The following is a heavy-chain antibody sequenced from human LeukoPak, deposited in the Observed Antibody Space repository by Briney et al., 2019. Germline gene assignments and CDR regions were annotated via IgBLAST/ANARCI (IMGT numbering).Heavy chain of an antibody. CDR1: GFSVSTNY. D-gene: IGHD3-3*01. V-gene: IGHV3-66*01. CDR2: IYSDDST. Sequence: GGSLRLSCTTSGFSVSTNYMTWVRQAPGKGLGWVSIIYSDDSTYYADSVKGRFTISRDISKNTLYLQMNSLRVEDTAVYFCARDRFNGMDVWGQGTTVTVSS. J-gene: IGHJ6*02. CDR3: ARDRFNGMDV.